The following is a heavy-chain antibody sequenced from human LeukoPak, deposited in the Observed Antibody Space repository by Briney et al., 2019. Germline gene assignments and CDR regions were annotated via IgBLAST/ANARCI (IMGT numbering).Heavy chain of an antibody. CDR3: ASYYDSSGPTFDF. CDR2: TYYSGTT. Sequence: SETLSLTCTVSGGSINSGDYYWSWIRQPPGRGLEWIGYTYYSGTTYYNPSLKSRVTISVDTSKNQFSLKLSSVTAADTAVYYCASYYDSSGPTFDFWGQGTLVTVSS. J-gene: IGHJ4*02. CDR1: GGSINSGDYY. V-gene: IGHV4-30-4*01. D-gene: IGHD3-22*01.